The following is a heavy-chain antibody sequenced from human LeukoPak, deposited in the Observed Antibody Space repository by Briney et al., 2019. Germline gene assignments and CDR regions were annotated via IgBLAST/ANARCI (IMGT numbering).Heavy chain of an antibody. V-gene: IGHV4-31*03. CDR1: GGSISSGGYY. J-gene: IGHJ4*02. CDR2: IYYSGST. CDR3: ARLRSPVAMIVTNPYFDY. D-gene: IGHD3-22*01. Sequence: SETLSLTCTVSGGSISSGGYYWSWIRQHPGKGLEWIGYIYYSGSTYYNPSLKSRVTISVDTSKNQFSLKLSSVIAADTAVYYCARLRSPVAMIVTNPYFDYWCQGTLVTVSS.